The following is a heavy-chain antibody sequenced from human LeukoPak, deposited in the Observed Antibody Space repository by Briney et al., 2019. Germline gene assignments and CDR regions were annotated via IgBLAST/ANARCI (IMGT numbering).Heavy chain of an antibody. Sequence: GGSLRLSCAASGFTFSSYAMHWVRQAPGKGLEWVAVISYDGSNKYYADSVKGRFTISRDNSKNTLYLQMNSLRAEDTAVYYCAREMGDGYILGWYYYYGMDVWGQGTTVTVSS. CDR3: AREMGDGYILGWYYYYGMDV. CDR1: GFTFSSYA. V-gene: IGHV3-30-3*01. D-gene: IGHD5-24*01. CDR2: ISYDGSNK. J-gene: IGHJ6*02.